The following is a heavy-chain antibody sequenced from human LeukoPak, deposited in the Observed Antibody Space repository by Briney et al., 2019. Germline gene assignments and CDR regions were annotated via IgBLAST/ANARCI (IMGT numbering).Heavy chain of an antibody. J-gene: IGHJ5*02. Sequence: ASVKVSCKASGNTFTSYGISWVRQAPGQGLEWMGWISAYNGNTNYAQKLQGRVTMTTDTSTSTAYMELRSLRSDDTAVYYCARDGYSSSSEFPNWFDPWGQGTLVTVSS. V-gene: IGHV1-18*01. CDR2: ISAYNGNT. CDR3: ARDGYSSSSEFPNWFDP. CDR1: GNTFTSYG. D-gene: IGHD6-6*01.